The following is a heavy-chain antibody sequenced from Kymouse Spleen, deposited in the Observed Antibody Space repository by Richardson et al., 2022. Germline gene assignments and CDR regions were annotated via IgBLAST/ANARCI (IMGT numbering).Heavy chain of an antibody. CDR3: TTGAMVRGVLDWYFDL. V-gene: IGHV3-15*01. CDR2: IKSKTDGGTT. Sequence: EVQLVESGGGLVKPGGSLRLSCAASGFTFSNAWMSWVRQAPGKGLEWVGRIKSKTDGGTTDYAAPVKGRFTISRDDSKNTLYLQMNSLKTEDTAVYYCTTGAMVRGVLDWYFDLWGRGTLVTVSS. D-gene: IGHD3-10*01. CDR1: GFTFSNAW. J-gene: IGHJ2*01.